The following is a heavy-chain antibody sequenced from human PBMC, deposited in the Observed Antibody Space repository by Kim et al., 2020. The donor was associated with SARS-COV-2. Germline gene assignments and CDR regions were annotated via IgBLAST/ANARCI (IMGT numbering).Heavy chain of an antibody. D-gene: IGHD2-2*01. V-gene: IGHV3-23*01. CDR3: DASDY. Sequence: GGSLRLSCAASGFSFTNFAMSWARQAPGKGLEWVSTISDTGFRTHYADSVKGRFIISRDNSRNTLFLQMNSLRAEDTAVYYCDASDYWRQGSLVTVSS. CDR2: ISDTGFRT. J-gene: IGHJ4*02. CDR1: GFSFTNFA.